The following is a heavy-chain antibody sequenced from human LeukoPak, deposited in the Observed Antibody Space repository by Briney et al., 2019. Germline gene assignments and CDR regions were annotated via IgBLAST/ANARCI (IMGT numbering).Heavy chain of an antibody. CDR2: LNPSGGST. D-gene: IGHD3-22*01. V-gene: IGHV1-46*01. CDR3: ARDYYDSSGYFVHPPAWFDP. J-gene: IGHJ5*02. CDR1: GYTFTSYY. Sequence: ASVKVSCKASGYTFTSYYMHWVRQAPGQGLEWMGILNPSGGSTSYAQKFQGRVTMTRDTSTSTVYMELSSLRSEDTAVYYCARDYYDSSGYFVHPPAWFDPWGQGTLVTVSS.